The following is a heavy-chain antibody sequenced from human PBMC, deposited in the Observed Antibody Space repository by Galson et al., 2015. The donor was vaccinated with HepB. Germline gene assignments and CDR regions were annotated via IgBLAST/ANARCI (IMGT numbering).Heavy chain of an antibody. J-gene: IGHJ3*02. CDR2: LYSGGST. CDR1: GFTVSSNY. Sequence: SLRLSCAASGFTVSSNYMSWVRQAPGKGLEWVSVLYSGGSTYYADSVKGRLTIPRHNSKNTLYFQMNCLRAEDTAVYYCARVSSFWSGSGSYAFDIWGQGTMVTVSS. D-gene: IGHD3-10*01. V-gene: IGHV3-53*04. CDR3: ARVSSFWSGSGSYAFDI.